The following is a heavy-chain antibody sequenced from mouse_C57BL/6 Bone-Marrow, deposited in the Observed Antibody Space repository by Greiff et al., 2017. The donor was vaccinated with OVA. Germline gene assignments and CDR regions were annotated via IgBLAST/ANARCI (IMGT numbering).Heavy chain of an antibody. V-gene: IGHV1-26*01. D-gene: IGHD1-1*01. Sequence: VQLQQSGPELVKPGASVKISCKASGYTFTNYYMNWVKQSHGQSLEWIGDINPNNGGTSYNQKFKGKATLTVDKSSSTAYMELRSLTSEDSAVYYCARSVITTVVATRTPFAYWGQGTLVTVSA. CDR2: INPNNGGT. CDR3: ARSVITTVVATRTPFAY. J-gene: IGHJ3*01. CDR1: GYTFTNYY.